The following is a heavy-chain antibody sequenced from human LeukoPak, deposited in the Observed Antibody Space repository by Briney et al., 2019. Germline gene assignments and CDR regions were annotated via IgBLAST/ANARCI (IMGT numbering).Heavy chain of an antibody. D-gene: IGHD2-2*01. J-gene: IGHJ4*02. CDR2: ISSSSSTI. CDR1: GFTFSSYS. V-gene: IGHV3-48*04. Sequence: GGSLRLSCAASGFTFSSYSMNWVRQAPGKGLEWVSYISSSSSTIYYADSVKGRFTISRDNAKNSLYLQMNSLSAEDTAVYYCARDRIVVVPAATLDYWGQGTLVTVSS. CDR3: ARDRIVVVPAATLDY.